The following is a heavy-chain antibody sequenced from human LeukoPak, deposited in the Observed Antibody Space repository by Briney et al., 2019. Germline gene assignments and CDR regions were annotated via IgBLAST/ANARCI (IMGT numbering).Heavy chain of an antibody. CDR3: ARDQTGRLGLLWFGEFQYYMDV. D-gene: IGHD3-10*01. V-gene: IGHV1-2*02. Sequence: ASVKVSCKASGYTFTGYYMHWVRQAPGQGLEWMGWINPNSGGTNYAQKFQGRVTMTRDTSISTAYMELSRLRSDDTAVYYCARDQTGRLGLLWFGEFQYYMDVWGKGTTVTVSS. J-gene: IGHJ6*03. CDR1: GYTFTGYY. CDR2: INPNSGGT.